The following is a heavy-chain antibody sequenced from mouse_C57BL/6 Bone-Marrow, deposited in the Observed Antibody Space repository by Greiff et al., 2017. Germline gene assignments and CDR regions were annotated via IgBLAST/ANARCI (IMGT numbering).Heavy chain of an antibody. CDR1: GYTFTDYY. V-gene: IGHV1-26*01. Sequence: EVQLQQSGPELVKPGVSVKISCKASGYTFTDYYMNWVKQSHGKSLEWIGDINPNNGGTSYNQKFKGKATLTVDKSSSTAYMELRSLTSEDSAVYYCARQNYYGSSRAWFAYWGQGTLVTVSA. J-gene: IGHJ3*01. CDR2: INPNNGGT. D-gene: IGHD1-1*01. CDR3: ARQNYYGSSRAWFAY.